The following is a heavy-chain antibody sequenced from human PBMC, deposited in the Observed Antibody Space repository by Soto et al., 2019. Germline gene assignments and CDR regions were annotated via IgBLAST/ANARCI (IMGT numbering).Heavy chain of an antibody. D-gene: IGHD3-16*02. CDR3: ARALDDYIWGSYRPGRRLAEYYYYYMDV. J-gene: IGHJ6*03. V-gene: IGHV1-8*02. Sequence: ASVKVSCKASGYTFTGYYMHWVRQATGQGLEWMGWMNPNSGNTGYAQKFQGRVTMTRNTSISTAYMELSSLRSEDTAVYYCARALDDYIWGSYRPGRRLAEYYYYYMDVWGKGTTVTVSS. CDR1: GYTFTGYY. CDR2: MNPNSGNT.